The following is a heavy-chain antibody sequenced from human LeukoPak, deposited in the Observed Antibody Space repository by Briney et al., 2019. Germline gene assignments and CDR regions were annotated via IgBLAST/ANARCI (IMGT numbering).Heavy chain of an antibody. CDR3: ASPKRYCSSTSCYGLDV. Sequence: ASVKVPCKASGYTFTDYYVHWVRQAPGQGLEWMGRINPNSGGTNYAQKFQGRVTMTRDTSISTAYMELSRLRSDDTAVYYCASPKRYCSSTSCYGLDVWGQGTTVTVSS. J-gene: IGHJ6*02. V-gene: IGHV1-2*06. D-gene: IGHD2-2*01. CDR2: INPNSGGT. CDR1: GYTFTDYY.